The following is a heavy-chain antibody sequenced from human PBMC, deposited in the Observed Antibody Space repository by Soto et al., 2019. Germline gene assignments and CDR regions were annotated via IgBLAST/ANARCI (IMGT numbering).Heavy chain of an antibody. CDR2: ISYDGSNK. J-gene: IGHJ6*02. CDR1: GFTFSSYA. Sequence: PGGSLRLSCAASGFTFSSYAMHWVRQAPGKGLEWVAVISYDGSNKYYADSVKGRFTISRDNSKNTLYLQMNSLRAEDTAVYYCARETQQAGGMDVWGQGTTVTVSS. CDR3: ARETQQAGGMDV. D-gene: IGHD6-13*01. V-gene: IGHV3-30-3*01.